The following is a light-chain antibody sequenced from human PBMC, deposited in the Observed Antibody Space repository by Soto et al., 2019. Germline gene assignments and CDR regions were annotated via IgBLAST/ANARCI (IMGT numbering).Light chain of an antibody. CDR3: QQYNSYPLT. V-gene: IGKV1-5*01. Sequence: DIQMTQSPSTLSASVGDRVTITCRASQSISSWLAWYQQKPGKAPKLLIYDASSLESGVPSRFSGSGSGTEFTLTISSLQPDDFATYYGQQYNSYPLTVGGGTKVELK. CDR1: QSISSW. CDR2: DAS. J-gene: IGKJ4*01.